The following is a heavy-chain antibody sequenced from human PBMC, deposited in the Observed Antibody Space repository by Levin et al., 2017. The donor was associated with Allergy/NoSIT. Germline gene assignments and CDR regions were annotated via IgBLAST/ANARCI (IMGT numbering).Heavy chain of an antibody. V-gene: IGHV3-30*18. CDR3: AKRGGVLLPTAMPSFFDY. J-gene: IGHJ4*02. Sequence: SGGSLRLSCAASGFPFSSYGMYWVRQTPGKGLEWVAVISHDGSKEYYADSVKGRFTVSRDNAKNTLDLHMSGLRAEDTAVYSCAKRGGVLLPTAMPSFFDYWGQGTLVTVSS. CDR2: ISHDGSKE. CDR1: GFPFSSYG. D-gene: IGHD2-2*01.